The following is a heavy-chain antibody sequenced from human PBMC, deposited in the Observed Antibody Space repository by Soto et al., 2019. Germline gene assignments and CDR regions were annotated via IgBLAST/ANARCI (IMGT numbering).Heavy chain of an antibody. CDR3: ALGYPRTFIGAFDI. D-gene: IGHD6-25*01. V-gene: IGHV2-5*02. Sequence: QITLKESGPTLVKPTQTLTLTCTFSGFSLSTSGVGVGWIRQPPGKALEWLALIYWDDDKGYSPSLKSRLTTTKDTSKNQVVLTMTNMDPVDTATYYCALGYPRTFIGAFDIWGQGTMVTVSS. J-gene: IGHJ3*02. CDR1: GFSLSTSGVG. CDR2: IYWDDDK.